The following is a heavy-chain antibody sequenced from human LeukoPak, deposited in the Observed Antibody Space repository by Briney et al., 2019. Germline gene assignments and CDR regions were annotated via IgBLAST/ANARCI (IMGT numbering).Heavy chain of an antibody. Sequence: PSETLSLTCTVSGGSITNYYWSWIRQPPGKGLEWIGYIYFSGVTKYNPYSPSLTSPVTMSTDTSKNQISLKLNSVTAADTAVYYCARHRDIVVVPAAVIPAWFDYWGQGTLVTVSS. CDR2: IYFSGVT. D-gene: IGHD2-2*01. J-gene: IGHJ4*02. CDR1: GGSITNYY. V-gene: IGHV4-59*08. CDR3: ARHRDIVVVPAAVIPAWFDY.